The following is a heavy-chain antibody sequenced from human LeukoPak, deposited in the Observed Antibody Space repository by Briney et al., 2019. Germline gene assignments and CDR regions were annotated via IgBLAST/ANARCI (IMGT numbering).Heavy chain of an antibody. J-gene: IGHJ5*02. V-gene: IGHV4-34*01. Sequence: PSETLSLTCAVYGGSFSGYYWSWIRQPPGKGLEWIGEINHSGSTNYNPSLKSRVTISVDTSKNQSSLKLSSVTAADTAVYYCARLGPDCSSTSCLYNWFDPWGQGTLVTVSS. D-gene: IGHD2-2*01. CDR1: GGSFSGYY. CDR2: INHSGST. CDR3: ARLGPDCSSTSCLYNWFDP.